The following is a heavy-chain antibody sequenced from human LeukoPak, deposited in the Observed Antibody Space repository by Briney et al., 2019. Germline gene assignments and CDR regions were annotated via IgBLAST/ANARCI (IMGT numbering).Heavy chain of an antibody. CDR1: GYTFTSYA. CDR3: ARDYYDNSGDEY. D-gene: IGHD3-22*01. CDR2: INAGNGNT. Sequence: ASVKVSCKASGYTFTSYAMHWMRQAPGQRLEWMGWINAGNGNTKYSQKFQGRVTITRDTSASTAYMELSSLRSEDTAVYYRARDYYDNSGDEYWGQGTLVTVSS. V-gene: IGHV1-3*01. J-gene: IGHJ4*02.